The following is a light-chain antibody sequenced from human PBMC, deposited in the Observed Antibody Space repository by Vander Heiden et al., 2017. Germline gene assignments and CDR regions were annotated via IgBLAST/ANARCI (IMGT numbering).Light chain of an antibody. J-gene: IGLJ2*01. V-gene: IGLV1-47*01. CDR2: SNN. CDR3: AAWDDSLWGVV. CDR1: SPNIGSNY. Sequence: QRVTISCSRSSPNIGSNYVYWYQQLPATAPIHLITSNNQRPSGVPDRFSGSKSGTSASLAISGLRSEDEADYYCAAWDDSLWGVVFGGGTKLTVV.